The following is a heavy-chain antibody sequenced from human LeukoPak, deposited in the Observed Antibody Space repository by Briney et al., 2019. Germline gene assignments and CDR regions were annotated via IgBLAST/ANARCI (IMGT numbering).Heavy chain of an antibody. J-gene: IGHJ6*02. D-gene: IGHD1-26*01. CDR1: GFTFSSYA. V-gene: IGHV3-53*01. CDR3: AREPWGAMGAAWGMDV. CDR2: IHSGGRT. Sequence: GGSLRLSCEASGFTFSSYAMNWVRQAPGKGLEWVSVIHSGGRTYYADSVKGRFTISRDISNNTVYLQMNSLRAEDTAVYYCAREPWGAMGAAWGMDVWGQGTTVTVSS.